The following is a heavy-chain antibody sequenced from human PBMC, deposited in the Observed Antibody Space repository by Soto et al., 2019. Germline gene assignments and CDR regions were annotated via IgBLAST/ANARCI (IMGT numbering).Heavy chain of an antibody. CDR2: VYYTGST. D-gene: IGHD6-19*01. CDR3: ARRVAVPGARIEY. V-gene: IGHV4-59*01. Sequence: KPSETLSLTCSVSGGSISGSYWSWIRQSPGKGLEWLGYVYYTGSTNYSPSLRSRVSISVDTSKNEFSLRLSSVTAADTAVYFCARRVAVPGARIEYWGQGTQGTVSS. J-gene: IGHJ4*02. CDR1: GGSISGSY.